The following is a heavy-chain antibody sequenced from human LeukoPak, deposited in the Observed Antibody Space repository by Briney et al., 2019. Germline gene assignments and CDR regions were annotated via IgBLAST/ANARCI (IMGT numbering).Heavy chain of an antibody. CDR3: ARHVASLDFHDSSGYYQNWFDP. Sequence: SETLSLTCTVSGGSISSSYWSWIRQPPGKGLEWIGYIFYTGGTNYTPSLKSRVTISVDTSKNQFSLKLSSVTAADTAVYYCARHVASLDFHDSSGYYQNWFDPWGQGTLVTVSS. CDR1: GGSISSSY. J-gene: IGHJ5*02. CDR2: IFYTGGT. V-gene: IGHV4-59*08. D-gene: IGHD3-22*01.